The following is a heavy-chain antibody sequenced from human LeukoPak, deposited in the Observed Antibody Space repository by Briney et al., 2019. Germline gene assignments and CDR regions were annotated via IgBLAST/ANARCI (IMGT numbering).Heavy chain of an antibody. Sequence: PGGSLRLSCAASGFTFSSYSMNWVRQAPGKGLEWVSSISSSSSYIYYADSVKGRFTISRDNAKNSLYLQMNSLRAEDTAVYYCAREGGGDTHYYYYGMDVWGQGTTVTVSS. CDR2: ISSSSSYI. CDR3: AREGGGDTHYYYYGMDV. V-gene: IGHV3-21*01. J-gene: IGHJ6*02. CDR1: GFTFSSYS. D-gene: IGHD2-21*02.